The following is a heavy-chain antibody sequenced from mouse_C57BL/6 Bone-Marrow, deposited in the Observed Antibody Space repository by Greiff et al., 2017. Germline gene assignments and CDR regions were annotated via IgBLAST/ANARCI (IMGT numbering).Heavy chain of an antibody. Sequence: VHLVESGAELVKPGASVQMSCKASGYTFTTYPTEWMKQNHGKSLEWIGNFHPYNDDTKYNEKFKGKATLTVEKSSSTVYLELSRLTSDDSAVYYCSRGGNYGGYYFDYRRQGTTLTVS. CDR3: SRGGNYGGYYFDY. V-gene: IGHV1-47*01. CDR1: GYTFTTYP. J-gene: IGHJ2*01. CDR2: FHPYNDDT. D-gene: IGHD2-1*01.